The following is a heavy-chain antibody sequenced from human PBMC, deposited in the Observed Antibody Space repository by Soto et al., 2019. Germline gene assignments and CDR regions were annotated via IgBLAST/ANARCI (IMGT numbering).Heavy chain of an antibody. Sequence: GGSLSLSCAASGFPFSSYGMHWVRQAPGKGLEWVAVISYDGSNKYYADSVRGRFTISRDNSKNTLYLQMNSLRAEDTAVYYCAKDRKRWVTALYYYYMDVWGKGTTVTVSS. CDR3: AKDRKRWVTALYYYYMDV. CDR2: ISYDGSNK. CDR1: GFPFSSYG. J-gene: IGHJ6*03. V-gene: IGHV3-30*18. D-gene: IGHD1-26*01.